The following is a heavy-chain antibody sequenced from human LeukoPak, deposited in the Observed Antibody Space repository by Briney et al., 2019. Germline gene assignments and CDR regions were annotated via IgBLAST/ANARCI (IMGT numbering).Heavy chain of an antibody. Sequence: ASVTVSSKASGYTFTVYYMHWVRQAPGQGLEWMGWINPNSGGTNYAQKFQGRVTMTRDTSISTAYMELSRLRSDDTAVYYCARALSGSYSDFDYWGQGTLVTVSS. CDR1: GYTFTVYY. V-gene: IGHV1-2*02. CDR3: ARALSGSYSDFDY. CDR2: INPNSGGT. J-gene: IGHJ4*02. D-gene: IGHD1-26*01.